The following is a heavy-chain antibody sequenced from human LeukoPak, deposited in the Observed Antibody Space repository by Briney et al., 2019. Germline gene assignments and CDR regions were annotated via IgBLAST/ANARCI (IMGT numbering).Heavy chain of an antibody. Sequence: PSETLSLTCTVPGGSITSYYWSWIRQPPGKGLEWIGYMYYSGSTSYNPSLKSRVTTSVDTAKNQFSLKVNSVTAADTAVYYCARGEPVDYWGQGTLVTVSS. CDR1: GGSITSYY. V-gene: IGHV4-59*01. CDR2: MYYSGST. D-gene: IGHD1-14*01. J-gene: IGHJ4*02. CDR3: ARGEPVDY.